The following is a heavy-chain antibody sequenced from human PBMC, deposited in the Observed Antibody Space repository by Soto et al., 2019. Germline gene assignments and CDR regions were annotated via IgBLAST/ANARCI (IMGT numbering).Heavy chain of an antibody. CDR1: GFTFSSYA. D-gene: IGHD6-6*01. Sequence: GGSLRLSCASSGFTFSSYAMSWVRQAPGKGLEWVSAISGSGGSTYYADSVKGRFTISRDNSKNTLYLQMNSLRAEDTAVYYCAKDRVAARYKFQGWFDPWGQGTLVTVSS. V-gene: IGHV3-23*01. CDR2: ISGSGGST. J-gene: IGHJ5*02. CDR3: AKDRVAARYKFQGWFDP.